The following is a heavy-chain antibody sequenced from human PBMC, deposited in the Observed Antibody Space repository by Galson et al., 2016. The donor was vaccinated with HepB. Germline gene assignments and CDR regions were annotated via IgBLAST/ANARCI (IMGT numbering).Heavy chain of an antibody. V-gene: IGHV3-21*01. D-gene: IGHD3-3*02. CDR2: ITSVSTHT. CDR1: GFSFDYHT. J-gene: IGHJ4*02. Sequence: SLRLSCAASGFSFDYHTMHWVRQSPGKAPEWVSAITSVSTHTYYADSVRGRFTISRDNAKNSLYLQMTSLKVEDTAIYYCARLVSVAFGLDYWGPGTLATVSS. CDR3: ARLVSVAFGLDY.